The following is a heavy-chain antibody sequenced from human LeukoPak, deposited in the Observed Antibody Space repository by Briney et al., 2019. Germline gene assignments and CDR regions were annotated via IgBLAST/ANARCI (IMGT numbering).Heavy chain of an antibody. D-gene: IGHD2-2*01. CDR3: ARDVPATIASSGFRFDP. CDR2: INHSGST. Sequence: SETLSLTCAVHGGSFSGYYWSWIRQPPRKGLEWIGEINHSGSTNYNPSLKSRVTISVDTSKNQFSLKLSSVTAADTAVYYCARDVPATIASSGFRFDPWGQGTLVTVSS. CDR1: GGSFSGYY. J-gene: IGHJ5*02. V-gene: IGHV4-34*01.